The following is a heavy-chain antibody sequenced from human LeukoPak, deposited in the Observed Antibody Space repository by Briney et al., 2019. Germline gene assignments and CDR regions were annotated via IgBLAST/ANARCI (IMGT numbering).Heavy chain of an antibody. CDR3: ARGYCFNGNRPFAFDY. J-gene: IGHJ4*02. V-gene: IGHV3-66*02. CDR2: MYIGGNT. D-gene: IGHD2-8*01. CDR1: GFTVSNSY. Sequence: GGSLRLSCAASGFTVSNSYMAWVRQAPGKGLEWGSIMYIGGNTFHADSVKGRFTISRDNSKNTLDLQMNSLTAEDTAVYYCARGYCFNGNRPFAFDYWGQRSLVTVSS.